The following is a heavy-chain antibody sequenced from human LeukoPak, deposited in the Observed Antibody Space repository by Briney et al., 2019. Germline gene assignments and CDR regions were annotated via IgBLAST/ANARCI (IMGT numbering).Heavy chain of an antibody. CDR2: IYHSGST. Sequence: SSETLSLTCAVSGGSISSGGYSWSWIRQPPGKGLEWIGYIYHSGSTYYNPSLKSRVTISVDRSKNQFSLKLSSVTAADTAVYYCARGPTTVVTPKGYYFDYWGQGTLVTVSS. CDR1: GGSISSGGYS. CDR3: ARGPTTVVTPKGYYFDY. J-gene: IGHJ4*02. V-gene: IGHV4-30-2*01. D-gene: IGHD4-23*01.